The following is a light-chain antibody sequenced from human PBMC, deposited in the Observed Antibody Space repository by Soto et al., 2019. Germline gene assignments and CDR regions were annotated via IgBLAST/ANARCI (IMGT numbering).Light chain of an antibody. CDR1: SGHSSYV. V-gene: IGLV4-69*01. CDR2: LNSDGSH. J-gene: IGLJ3*02. Sequence: QPVLTQSPSASASPGASVRLTCTLSSGHSSYVIAWHQQQPEKGPRYLMKLNSDGSHSRGDGIPDRFSGSSSGAERYLTISSLQSDDEADYYCQTWGAGIRVFGGGTKVTVL. CDR3: QTWGAGIRV.